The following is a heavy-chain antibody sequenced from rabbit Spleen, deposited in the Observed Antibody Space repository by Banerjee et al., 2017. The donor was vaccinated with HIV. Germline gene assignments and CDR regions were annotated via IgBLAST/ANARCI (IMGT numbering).Heavy chain of an antibody. J-gene: IGHJ3*01. CDR2: IYAAKGST. CDR1: GFDFTNYY. D-gene: IGHD4-1*01. CDR3: ARAIVPWLGLTRLDL. Sequence: QATETGGGLVQPGGSLTLSCKASGFDFTNYYITWVRQAPGKGLEWIGIIYAAKGSTDYASWVNGRFTISSDNAQSTVDLKMTSLTVADTATYFCARAIVPWLGLTRLDLWGPGTLVTVS. V-gene: IGHV1S7*01.